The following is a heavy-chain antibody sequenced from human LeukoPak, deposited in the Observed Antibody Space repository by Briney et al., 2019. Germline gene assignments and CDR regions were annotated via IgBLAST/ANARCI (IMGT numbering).Heavy chain of an antibody. V-gene: IGHV1-2*02. Sequence: GASVKVSCKASGYTFTGYYMHWVRQAPGQGLEWTGWINPNSGGTNYAQKFQGRVTISADKSISTAYLQWSSLKASDTAMYYCARHRPGNSMIVNDAFDIWGQGTMVTVSS. J-gene: IGHJ3*02. D-gene: IGHD3-22*01. CDR3: ARHRPGNSMIVNDAFDI. CDR1: GYTFTGYY. CDR2: INPNSGGT.